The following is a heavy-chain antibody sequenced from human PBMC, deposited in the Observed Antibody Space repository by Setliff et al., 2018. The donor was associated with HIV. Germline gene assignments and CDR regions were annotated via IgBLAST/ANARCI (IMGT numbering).Heavy chain of an antibody. CDR2: ISAYNGNT. Sequence: ASVKVSCKTTGGTFNIFSITWVRQAPGQGLEWMGWISAYNGNTNYAQKLQGRVTMTTDTSTSTAYMELRSLRSDDTAVYYCARDVDYTDAFDIWGQGTMVTVSS. V-gene: IGHV1-18*01. J-gene: IGHJ3*02. CDR1: GGTFNIFS. CDR3: ARDVDYTDAFDI. D-gene: IGHD4-4*01.